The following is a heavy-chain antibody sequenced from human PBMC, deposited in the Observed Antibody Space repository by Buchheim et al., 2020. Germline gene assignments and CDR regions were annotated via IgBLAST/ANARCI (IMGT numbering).Heavy chain of an antibody. D-gene: IGHD3-3*01. Sequence: EVQLMESGGGLVKPGGSLRLSCAASGFTFSSYSMNWVRQAPGKGLEWVSSISSSSSYIYYADSVKGRFTISRDNAKNSLYLQMNSLRAEDTAVYYCARDFLKGEWLPYYYYGMDVWGQGTT. CDR1: GFTFSSYS. J-gene: IGHJ6*02. CDR3: ARDFLKGEWLPYYYYGMDV. V-gene: IGHV3-21*01. CDR2: ISSSSSYI.